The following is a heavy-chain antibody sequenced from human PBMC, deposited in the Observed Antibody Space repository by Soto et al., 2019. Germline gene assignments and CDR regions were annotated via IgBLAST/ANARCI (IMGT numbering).Heavy chain of an antibody. CDR1: GFTFSAHA. D-gene: IGHD2-15*01. Sequence: EVHLLESGGGLVQPGGSLRLSCVASGFTFSAHAMSWVRQAPGKGLEWVSAISSSGGATFYTESVRGRFTISRDNSKNTLFMKMNSVRAEDTAVYYCAKESVNVGVVTWFDYWGQGILVTVSS. J-gene: IGHJ4*02. CDR2: ISSSGGAT. V-gene: IGHV3-23*01. CDR3: AKESVNVGVVTWFDY.